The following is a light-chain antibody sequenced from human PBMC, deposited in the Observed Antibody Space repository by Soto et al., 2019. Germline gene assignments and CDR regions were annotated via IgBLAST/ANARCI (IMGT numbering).Light chain of an antibody. J-gene: IGKJ5*01. CDR1: QSVRNNY. Sequence: EIELTQSPGTLSLSPGERATLSCRASQSVRNNYLAWYQHTRGQAPRLLIYGASTRATGIPDRFSGSGSGTDFTLTISRLEPEDFAVYYCQQFDSSAITFGQGTRLEIK. CDR3: QQFDSSAIT. CDR2: GAS. V-gene: IGKV3-20*01.